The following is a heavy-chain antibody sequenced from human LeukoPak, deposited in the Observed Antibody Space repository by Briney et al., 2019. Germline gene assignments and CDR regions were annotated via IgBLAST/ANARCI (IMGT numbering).Heavy chain of an antibody. J-gene: IGHJ4*02. Sequence: SETLSLTCTVSVGSISRGGYYWSWIRQHPGKGLEWIGYIYYSGSTYYNPSLKSRVTISVDTSKNQFSLKLSSVTAADTAVYYCARVKGSSYYDFWSGPNVQFDYWGQGTLVTVSS. CDR2: IYYSGST. CDR3: ARVKGSSYYDFWSGPNVQFDY. CDR1: VGSISRGGYY. V-gene: IGHV4-31*03. D-gene: IGHD3-3*01.